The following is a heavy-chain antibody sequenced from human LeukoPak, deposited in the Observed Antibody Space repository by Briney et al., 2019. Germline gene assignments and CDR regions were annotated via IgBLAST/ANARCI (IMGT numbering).Heavy chain of an antibody. CDR2: IYYSGST. V-gene: IGHV4-61*01. CDR3: ARQGLLPPYYYMDV. J-gene: IGHJ6*03. CDR1: GGSVSSSSSY. Sequence: KPSETLSLTCTVSGGSVSSSSSYWAWIRQPPGKGLEWIGYIYYSGSTNYNPSLKSRVTISVDTSKNQFSLKLSSVTAADTAVYYCARQGLLPPYYYMDVWGKGTTVTVSS. D-gene: IGHD6-25*01.